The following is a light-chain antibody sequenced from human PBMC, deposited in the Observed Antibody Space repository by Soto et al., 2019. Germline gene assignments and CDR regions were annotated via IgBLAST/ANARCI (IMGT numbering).Light chain of an antibody. Sequence: DFQMTQSPSTLSASVGDRVIITCRASQSISSWLAWYQQKPGKAPKLLIYKASSLESGVPSRFSGSGSGTEFTLTISSLQPDDFATYYCQQYNSYSPWTFGQGTKVEIK. CDR3: QQYNSYSPWT. CDR1: QSISSW. V-gene: IGKV1-5*03. J-gene: IGKJ1*01. CDR2: KAS.